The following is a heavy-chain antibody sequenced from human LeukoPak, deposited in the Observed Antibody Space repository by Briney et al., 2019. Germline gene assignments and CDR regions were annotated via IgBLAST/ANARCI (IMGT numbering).Heavy chain of an antibody. Sequence: SETLSLTCAVYGGSFSGYYWSWIRQPPGKGLEWIGEINHSGSTNYNPSLKSRVTISVDTSKNQFSLKLSSVTAADTAVYYCASYNVQRVLQRGNDRRRGDIWGQGTMVTVSS. CDR1: GGSFSGYY. J-gene: IGHJ3*02. D-gene: IGHD3-22*01. CDR2: INHSGST. V-gene: IGHV4-34*01. CDR3: ASYNVQRVLQRGNDRRRGDI.